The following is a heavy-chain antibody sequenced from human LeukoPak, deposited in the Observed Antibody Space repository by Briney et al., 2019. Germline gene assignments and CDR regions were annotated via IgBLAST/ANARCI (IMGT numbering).Heavy chain of an antibody. D-gene: IGHD1-1*01. CDR3: ARARRWNAAVEGWWFDP. J-gene: IGHJ5*02. Sequence: PSETLSLTCGVSGGSISSGGYSWSWIRQPPGKGLEWIGYIYYTENTYYNPSLKSRVTISVDTSKNQLSLKLTSVTAADTAVYYCARARRWNAAVEGWWFDPWGQGTLVTVSS. V-gene: IGHV4-30-4*07. CDR1: GGSISSGGYS. CDR2: IYYTENT.